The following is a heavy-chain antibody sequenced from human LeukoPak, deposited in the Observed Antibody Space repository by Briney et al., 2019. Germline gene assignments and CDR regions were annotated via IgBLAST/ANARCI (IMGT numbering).Heavy chain of an antibody. V-gene: IGHV4-34*01. CDR3: ARGFYYGSGSYYEAYYYYYYMDV. J-gene: IGHJ6*03. CDR1: GGSFSGYY. CDR2: INHSGST. D-gene: IGHD3-10*01. Sequence: SETLSLTCAVYGGSFSGYYWSWIRQPPGKGLEWIGEINHSGSTNYNPSLKSRVTISVDTSKNQFSLKLSSVTAADTAGYYCARGFYYGSGSYYEAYYYYYYMDVWGKGTTVTVSS.